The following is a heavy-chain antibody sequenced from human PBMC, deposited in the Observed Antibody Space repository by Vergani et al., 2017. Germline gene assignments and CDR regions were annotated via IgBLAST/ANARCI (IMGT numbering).Heavy chain of an antibody. D-gene: IGHD1-26*01. J-gene: IGHJ4*02. CDR2: IWYDGSNK. CDR1: GFTFSTYG. V-gene: IGHV3-33*01. CDR3: ARDRGGSYSGLDY. Sequence: QVQLVESGGGVVQPGRSLRLSCAASGFTFSTYGMHWVRQAPGKGLEGVAVIWYDGSNKYYADSVKGQFTISRDNSKNTLYLEMHSLRAEDTAVYYCARDRGGSYSGLDYWGQGILVTVSS.